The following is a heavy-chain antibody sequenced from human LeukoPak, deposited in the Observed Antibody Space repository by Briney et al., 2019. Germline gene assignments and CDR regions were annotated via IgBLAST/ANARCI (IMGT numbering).Heavy chain of an antibody. V-gene: IGHV3-7*01. CDR2: IKQDGSEK. D-gene: IGHD4-17*01. J-gene: IGHJ4*02. CDR1: GFTFSKAW. CDR3: AISYYGDYVNY. Sequence: GGSLRLSCAASGFTFSKAWMSRVRQAPGKGLEWVANIKQDGSEKYYVDSVKGRFTISRDNAKNSLYLQMNSLRAEDTAVYYCAISYYGDYVNYWGQGTLVTVSS.